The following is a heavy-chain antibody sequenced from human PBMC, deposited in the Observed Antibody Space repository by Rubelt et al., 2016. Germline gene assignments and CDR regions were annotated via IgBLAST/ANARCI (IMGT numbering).Heavy chain of an antibody. J-gene: IGHJ4*02. CDR2: IIPIFGTA. CDR1: GGTFSSYA. D-gene: IGHD1-26*01. V-gene: IGHV1-69*01. CDR3: ARDRRNGSYKDY. Sequence: QVQLVQSGAEVKKPGSSVNVSCKASGGTFSSYAISWVRQAPGQGLEWMGGIIPIFGTANYAQKFQGRVTITADESTSTAHRGVSSLRSEDTAGYYCARDRRNGSYKDYWGQGTLVTVSS.